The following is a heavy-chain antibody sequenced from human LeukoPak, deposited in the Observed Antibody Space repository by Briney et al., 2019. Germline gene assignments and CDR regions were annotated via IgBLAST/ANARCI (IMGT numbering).Heavy chain of an antibody. J-gene: IGHJ4*02. D-gene: IGHD3-22*01. V-gene: IGHV3-23*01. CDR2: ISGSGAST. CDR1: GFTFSSYA. Sequence: GGSLRLSCAASGFTFSSYAMSWVRQAPGKGLEWVSVISGSGASTYYADSVKGRFTISRDNSKNTLYLQMNSLRAEDTAVYYCAKLPTYYYDGSGYYHYDYWGQGTLVTVSS. CDR3: AKLPTYYYDGSGYYHYDY.